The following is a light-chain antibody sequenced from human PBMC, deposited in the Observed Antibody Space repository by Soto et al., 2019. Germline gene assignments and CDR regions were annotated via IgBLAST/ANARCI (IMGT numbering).Light chain of an antibody. Sequence: QSVLTQPASVSGSPGQSITISCTGTSSDVGGHNYVSWYQQHPGKVPKLMIYKVNNRPSGVSNRFSGSKSGNTASLTISGLEAADEADYYCSSYIITSTFVFGTGTKVTVL. V-gene: IGLV2-14*01. CDR1: SSDVGGHNY. CDR2: KVN. CDR3: SSYIITSTFV. J-gene: IGLJ1*01.